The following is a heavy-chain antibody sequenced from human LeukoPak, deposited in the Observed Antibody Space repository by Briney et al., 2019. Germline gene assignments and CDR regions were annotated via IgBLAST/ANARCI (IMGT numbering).Heavy chain of an antibody. CDR2: IYHSGST. V-gene: IGHV4-38-2*01. CDR3: ARVWGDQSSFDY. J-gene: IGHJ4*02. Sequence: SSETLSLTCAVSVYSISSGYYWGWIRQPPGKGLEWIGRIYHSGSTFYNPSLKSRITISVDTSKNQFSLKLSSVTAADTAMYYCARVWGDQSSFDYWGQGTLITVSS. CDR1: VYSISSGYY. D-gene: IGHD3-16*01.